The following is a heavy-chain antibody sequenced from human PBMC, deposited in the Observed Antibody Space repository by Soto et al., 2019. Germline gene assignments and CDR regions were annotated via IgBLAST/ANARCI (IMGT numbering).Heavy chain of an antibody. CDR3: ASLPYCSSTSCYGEYYYYGMDV. J-gene: IGHJ6*02. CDR2: ISAYNGNT. V-gene: IGHV1-18*01. Sequence: QVPLVQSGAEVKKPGASVKVSCKASGYTFTSYGISWVRQAPGQGLECMGWISAYNGNTNYAQKLQGRVTMTTDTSTSTAYMELRSLRSDDTAVYYCASLPYCSSTSCYGEYYYYGMDVWGQGTTVTVSS. CDR1: GYTFTSYG. D-gene: IGHD2-2*01.